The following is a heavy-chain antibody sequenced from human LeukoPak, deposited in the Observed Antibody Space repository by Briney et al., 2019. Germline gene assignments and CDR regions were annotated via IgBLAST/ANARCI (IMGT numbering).Heavy chain of an antibody. CDR1: GFTFSDYY. CDR2: ISSSGSTI. V-gene: IGHV3-11*04. Sequence: GGSLGLSCAASGFTFSDYYMSWIRQAPGKGLEWVSYISSSGSTIYYADSVKGRFTISRDNAKNSLYLQMNSLRAEDTAVYYCARDPAPGSPRYFDYWGQGTLVTVSS. CDR3: ARDPAPGSPRYFDY. J-gene: IGHJ4*02. D-gene: IGHD6-13*01.